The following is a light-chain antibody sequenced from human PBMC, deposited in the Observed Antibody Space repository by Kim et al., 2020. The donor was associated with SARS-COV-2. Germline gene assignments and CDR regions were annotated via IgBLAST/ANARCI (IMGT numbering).Light chain of an antibody. CDR2: GAS. CDR3: QQYDDWPPWT. V-gene: IGKV3-15*01. CDR1: QSVGTN. J-gene: IGKJ1*01. Sequence: SPGERAPLSCRASQSVGTNVAWYQQKAGQAPQLLIYGASTRAAGIPARFSGSGSGTEFTLTISSLQSEDLAVYSCQQYDDWPPWTFGQGTKVDIK.